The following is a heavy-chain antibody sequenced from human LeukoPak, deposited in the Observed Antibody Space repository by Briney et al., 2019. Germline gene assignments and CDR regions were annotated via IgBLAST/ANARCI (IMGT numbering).Heavy chain of an antibody. V-gene: IGHV4-39*07. D-gene: IGHD3-10*01. J-gene: IGHJ4*02. Sequence: PSETLSLTCTVSGGSISSSSSYWGWIRQPPGKGLEWIGSIYYSGSTYYNPSLKSRVTMSVDTSKNQFSLKLSSVTAADTAVYYCVGELPNYYFDYWGQGTLVTVSS. CDR2: IYYSGST. CDR3: VGELPNYYFDY. CDR1: GGSISSSSSY.